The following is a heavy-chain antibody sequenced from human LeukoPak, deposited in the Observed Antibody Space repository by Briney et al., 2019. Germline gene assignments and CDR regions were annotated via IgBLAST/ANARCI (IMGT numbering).Heavy chain of an antibody. CDR3: ARLDGYASPFDY. V-gene: IGHV4-59*08. J-gene: IGHJ4*02. CDR1: GGSISSYY. D-gene: IGHD5-24*01. Sequence: PSETLSLTCTVSGGSISSYYWSWIRQPPGKGLEWIGNIYNSKTTNYNPSLKSRVTISVDSSKKQFSLKLISVTAADTAVYYCARLDGYASPFDYWGQGTLVTVSS. CDR2: IYNSKTT.